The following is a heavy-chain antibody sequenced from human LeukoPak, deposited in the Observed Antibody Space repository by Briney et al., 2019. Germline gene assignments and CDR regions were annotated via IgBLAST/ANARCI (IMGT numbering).Heavy chain of an antibody. CDR2: ISYDGSNK. CDR1: GFTFSSYG. CDR3: AKDGTPYGDYYFDY. D-gene: IGHD4-17*01. Sequence: GGSLRPSCAASGFTFSSYGMHWVRQAPGKGLEWVAVISYDGSNKYYADSVKGRFTISRDNSKNTLYLQMNSLRAEDTAVYYCAKDGTPYGDYYFDYWGQGTLVTVSS. V-gene: IGHV3-30*18. J-gene: IGHJ4*02.